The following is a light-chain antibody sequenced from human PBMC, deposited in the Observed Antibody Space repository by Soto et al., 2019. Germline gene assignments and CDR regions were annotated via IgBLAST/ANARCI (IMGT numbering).Light chain of an antibody. CDR3: QMYNSAPRP. J-gene: IGKJ1*01. Sequence: DIQMTQSPSSLSASVGDRVTITCRASQGIREYLGWYQKKPGKPPKLLIYSASNLQSGVPSRFSGSGSGTDFTLTISSLQPEDVATYYCQMYNSAPRPFGQGTRVEI. CDR1: QGIREY. CDR2: SAS. V-gene: IGKV1-27*01.